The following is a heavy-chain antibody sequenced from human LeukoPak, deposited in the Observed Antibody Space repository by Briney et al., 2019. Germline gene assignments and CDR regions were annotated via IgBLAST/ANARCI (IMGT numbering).Heavy chain of an antibody. CDR2: IYYSGST. V-gene: IGHV4-59*01. D-gene: IGHD3-22*01. Sequence: SETLSLTCTVSGGSISSYYWSWIRQPPGKGLEWIGYIYYSGSTNYNPSLKSRVTISVDTSKNQFSLKLSSVTAADTAVYYCARRGPYDSSGQWYFDLWGRGTLVTVSS. J-gene: IGHJ2*01. CDR3: ARRGPYDSSGQWYFDL. CDR1: GGSISSYY.